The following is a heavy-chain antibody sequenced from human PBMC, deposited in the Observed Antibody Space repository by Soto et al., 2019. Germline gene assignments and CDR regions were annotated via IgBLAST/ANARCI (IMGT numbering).Heavy chain of an antibody. V-gene: IGHV3-30-3*01. CDR1: GFTFSSYA. J-gene: IGHJ6*02. D-gene: IGHD5-18*01. CDR2: ISYDGSNK. CDR3: ASSGYSYDWYYYCMDV. Sequence: QVQLVESGGGVVQPGRSLRLSCAASGFTFSSYAMHWVRQAPGKGLEWVAVISYDGSNKYYADAVKGRFTISRDNSKNTLYMQMNSLRAEDTAVYYCASSGYSYDWYYYCMDVWGQGTTVTVSS.